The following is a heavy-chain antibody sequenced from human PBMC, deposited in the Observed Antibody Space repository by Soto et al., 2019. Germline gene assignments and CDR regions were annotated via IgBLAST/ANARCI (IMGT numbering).Heavy chain of an antibody. CDR1: GFTFSSYG. J-gene: IGHJ4*02. D-gene: IGHD2-2*01. CDR2: IWYDGSNK. V-gene: IGHV3-33*01. CDR3: ACFYGGSTLPPY. Sequence: QVQLVESGGGVVQPGRSLRLSCAASGFTFSSYGMHWVRQAPGKGLEWVAVIWYDGSNKYYADSVKGRFTISRDNSKNTLYLQMNSLRAEDTAVYYCACFYGGSTLPPYWGQGTLVTVSS.